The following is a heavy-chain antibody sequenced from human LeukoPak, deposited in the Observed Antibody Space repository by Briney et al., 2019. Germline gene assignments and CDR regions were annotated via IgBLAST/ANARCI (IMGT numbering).Heavy chain of an antibody. CDR3: ARDRGTPITMVRGVYNWSDP. CDR2: INTNTGNP. D-gene: IGHD3-10*01. J-gene: IGHJ5*02. V-gene: IGHV7-4-1*02. CDR1: GYTFTSYA. Sequence: ASVKVSCKASGYTFTSYAMNWVRQAPGQGLEWMGWINTNTGNPTDAQGFTGRFVFSLDTSVSTAYQQISGLKAEDTAVYYCARDRGTPITMVRGVYNWSDPWGQGTLVTVSS.